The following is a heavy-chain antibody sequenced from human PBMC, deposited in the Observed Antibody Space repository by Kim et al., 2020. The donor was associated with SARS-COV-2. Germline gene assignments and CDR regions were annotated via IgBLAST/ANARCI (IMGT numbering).Heavy chain of an antibody. CDR3: AKFPLYGSRSAHWYFDL. CDR2: ISDSGGST. V-gene: IGHV3-23*01. J-gene: IGHJ2*01. Sequence: GGSLRLSCAASGFTFSSYAMNWVRQAPGKGLEWVSTISDSGGSTYYADSVKGRFTISRDNSKNTLYLQMNSLRADDTALYYCAKFPLYGSRSAHWYFDLWGRGTLVTVSS. D-gene: IGHD3-10*01. CDR1: GFTFSSYA.